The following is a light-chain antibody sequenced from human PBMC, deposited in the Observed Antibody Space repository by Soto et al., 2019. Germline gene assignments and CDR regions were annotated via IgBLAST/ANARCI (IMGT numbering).Light chain of an antibody. J-gene: IGKJ1*01. CDR3: QQYYSAPQT. CDR1: QSVLYISNNENY. CDR2: WAS. V-gene: IGKV4-1*01. Sequence: DIVMTQSPDSLAVSLGERATINCKSSQSVLYISNNENYLAWYQQKPGQPPKLLIYWASTRESGVPDRFSGSGSGTDFTLTISSLQAEDVAVYSCQQYYSAPQTFGQGTKVDVK.